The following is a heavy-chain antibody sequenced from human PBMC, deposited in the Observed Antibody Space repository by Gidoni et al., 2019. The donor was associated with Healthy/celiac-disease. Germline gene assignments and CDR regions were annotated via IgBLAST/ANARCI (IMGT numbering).Heavy chain of an antibody. J-gene: IGHJ4*02. D-gene: IGHD3-16*01. CDR1: GFTFSSYA. Sequence: QVQLVESGGGVVQPGRSLRLSCAASGFTFSSYAMHWVRQAPGKGLGWVAFISYDGSNKYYADSVKGRFTISRDNSKNTLYLQMNSLRAEDTAVYYCARVALGAFDYWGQGTLVTVSS. V-gene: IGHV3-30*04. CDR2: ISYDGSNK. CDR3: ARVALGAFDY.